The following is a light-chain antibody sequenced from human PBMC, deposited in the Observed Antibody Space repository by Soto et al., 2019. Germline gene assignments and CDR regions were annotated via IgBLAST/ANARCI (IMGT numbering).Light chain of an antibody. J-gene: IGKJ1*01. Sequence: EILLTQSPGTLSLSPGERATLSCRASQSVSSTFLAWYQQKPGQAPRLLIYGSSSRATGIPDRFSGSGSGTDFNLTISRLEPEDFAVYYCQQYGRSLWTFGQGTKVEIK. CDR3: QQYGRSLWT. V-gene: IGKV3-20*01. CDR1: QSVSSTF. CDR2: GSS.